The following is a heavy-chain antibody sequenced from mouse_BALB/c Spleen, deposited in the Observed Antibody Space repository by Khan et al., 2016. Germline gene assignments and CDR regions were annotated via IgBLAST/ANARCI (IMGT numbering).Heavy chain of an antibody. CDR1: GYTFTNYG. Sequence: QIQLVQSGPELKKPGETVKISCKASGYTFTNYGMNWVKQAPGKGLKWMGWINTNTGEPTYAEEFKGRLVFSLETSASSSCLQINNHKNEDTATYFCARLGSSGTWGNYFDYWGQGTTLTVSS. D-gene: IGHD1-1*01. CDR2: INTNTGEP. CDR3: ARLGSSGTWGNYFDY. V-gene: IGHV9-3*02. J-gene: IGHJ2*01.